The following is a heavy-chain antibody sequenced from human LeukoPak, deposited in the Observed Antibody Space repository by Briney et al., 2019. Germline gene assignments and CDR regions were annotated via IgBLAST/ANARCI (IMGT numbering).Heavy chain of an antibody. CDR2: INPNTGST. Sequence: ASVKVSCKASGYTFTVYYIHWVRQAPGQGPQWMGWINPNTGSTNYAQKFQGRVTMTRDTSVSTAYMELRRLTSDDTAVYYCARGGPDYYDSSGYYLTWFDPWGQGALVTVSS. V-gene: IGHV1-2*02. J-gene: IGHJ5*02. D-gene: IGHD3-22*01. CDR1: GYTFTVYY. CDR3: ARGGPDYYDSSGYYLTWFDP.